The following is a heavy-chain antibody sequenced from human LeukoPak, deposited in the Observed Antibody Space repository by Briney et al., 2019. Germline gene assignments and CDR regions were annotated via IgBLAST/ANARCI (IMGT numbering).Heavy chain of an antibody. V-gene: IGHV4-59*01. Sequence: SETLSLTCSVSGGSISGYYWSWIRQPPGKGLEWIGYIYYTGSTNYNPSLKSRVTISVDTSKNQFSLKLSSVTAADTAVYYCARRRHDYGDYYFDYWGQGTLVTVSS. CDR3: ARRRHDYGDYYFDY. D-gene: IGHD4-17*01. CDR1: GGSISGYY. J-gene: IGHJ4*02. CDR2: IYYTGST.